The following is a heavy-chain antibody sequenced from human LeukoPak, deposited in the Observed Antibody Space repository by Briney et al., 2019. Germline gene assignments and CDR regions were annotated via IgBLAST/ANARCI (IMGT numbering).Heavy chain of an antibody. J-gene: IGHJ4*02. CDR2: ISSSGSTI. D-gene: IGHD1-7*01. V-gene: IGHV3-48*03. CDR3: AREVNNWNYALLDY. Sequence: GGSLRLSCAASGFTFSSYEMNWVRQAPGKGLEWVSYISSSGSTIYYADSVKGRFTISRDNAKNSLYLQMNSLRAEDTAVYYCAREVNNWNYALLDYWGQGTLVTVSS. CDR1: GFTFSSYE.